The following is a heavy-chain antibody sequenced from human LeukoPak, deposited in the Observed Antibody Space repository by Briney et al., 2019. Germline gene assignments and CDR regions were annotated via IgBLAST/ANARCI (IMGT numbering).Heavy chain of an antibody. CDR3: ASGDYGDYVVDY. Sequence: GGSLRLSCAASGFSFSSYSMNWVRQAPGKGLEWVSSISSSSSYIYYADSVKGRFTISRDNAKNSLYLQMNSLRAEDTAVYYCASGDYGDYVVDYWGQGTLVTVSS. CDR1: GFSFSSYS. J-gene: IGHJ4*02. CDR2: ISSSSSYI. D-gene: IGHD4-17*01. V-gene: IGHV3-21*04.